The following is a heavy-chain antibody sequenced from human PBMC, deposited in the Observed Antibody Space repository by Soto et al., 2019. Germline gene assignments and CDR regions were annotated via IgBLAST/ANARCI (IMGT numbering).Heavy chain of an antibody. J-gene: IGHJ6*03. CDR1: GDSVSSNSAA. CDR3: AGTTSVHRYYMAV. CDR2: TYYRSRWYN. V-gene: IGHV6-1*01. D-gene: IGHD1-7*01. Sequence: SQTLSLTGAISGDSVSSNSAAWNWIRQSPSRGLEWLGRTYYRSRWYNDYAVSVKSRITVNPDTSKNQFSLHLNSVTPEDTAVYFFAGTTSVHRYYMAVSKRGSTVLVSS.